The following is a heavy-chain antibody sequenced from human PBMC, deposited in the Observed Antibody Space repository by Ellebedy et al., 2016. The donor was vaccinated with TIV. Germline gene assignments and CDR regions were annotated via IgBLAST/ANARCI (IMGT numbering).Heavy chain of an antibody. CDR3: ARPARGWEDGFDI. V-gene: IGHV5-51*01. CDR1: GYKFTNYW. J-gene: IGHJ3*02. D-gene: IGHD1-26*01. CDR2: IYPVDSDT. Sequence: GESLKISCKASGYKFTNYWIGWVRQMPGKGLEWMGIIYPVDSDTRSSPSFQGQVTISVDKSASTAYLQWSSLKASDTAMYYCARPARGWEDGFDIWGQGTMVTVSS.